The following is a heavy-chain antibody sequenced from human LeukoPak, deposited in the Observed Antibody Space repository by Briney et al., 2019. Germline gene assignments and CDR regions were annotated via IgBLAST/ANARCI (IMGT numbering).Heavy chain of an antibody. Sequence: SETLSLTRTVSGGSISSYYWSWIRQSPGKGLEWIGYIYYSGNTNYNPSLKSRVTISADTFKNQFSLKMTSVTAADTAVYYCARSFDKSVAGKYYFDYWGQGTLVTVSS. CDR2: IYYSGNT. J-gene: IGHJ4*02. CDR1: GGSISSYY. V-gene: IGHV4-59*01. D-gene: IGHD6-19*01. CDR3: ARSFDKSVAGKYYFDY.